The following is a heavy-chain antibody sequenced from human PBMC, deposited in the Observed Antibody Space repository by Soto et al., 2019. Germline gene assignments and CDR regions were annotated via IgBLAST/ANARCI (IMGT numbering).Heavy chain of an antibody. CDR1: GFASRTYG. V-gene: IGHV3-74*01. CDR3: ARGGLQHALDV. D-gene: IGHD6-13*01. Sequence: EVQLVESGGGLVQPGGSLSLPCAASGFASRTYGRSWVRQAPGKGLVRVSRVINVGPDTNHADSVKGRFTISRDNAENTLYLQMNSLRAEDTAVYYCARGGLQHALDVWGQGSTVTVSS. J-gene: IGHJ6*02. CDR2: VINVGPDT.